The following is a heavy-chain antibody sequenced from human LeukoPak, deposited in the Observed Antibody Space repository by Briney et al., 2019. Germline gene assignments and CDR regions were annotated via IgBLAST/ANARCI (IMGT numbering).Heavy chain of an antibody. Sequence: GESLKISCKGSGYSFTSYWIGWVRQMHGKGLEWMGIIYPGDSDTRYSPSFQGQVSISADKYISSAYLQWSSLNASDTAMYYCARQYSSSFDYWGQGTLVTVSS. CDR3: ARQYSSSFDY. D-gene: IGHD6-13*01. CDR2: IYPGDSDT. V-gene: IGHV5-51*01. CDR1: GYSFTSYW. J-gene: IGHJ4*02.